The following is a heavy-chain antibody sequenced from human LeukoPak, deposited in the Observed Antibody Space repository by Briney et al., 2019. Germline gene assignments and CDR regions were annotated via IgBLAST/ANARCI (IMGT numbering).Heavy chain of an antibody. Sequence: TGGSLTLSCAASGFIFNNSGMGWVRQAPGRGLEWVSAISASGLTAYYGDSVKGRFTISRDNAKNTLYLHMSSLRGEDTAIYYCTENTWGRGTRVTVSP. CDR3: TENT. CDR1: GFIFNNSG. V-gene: IGHV3-23*01. J-gene: IGHJ4*02. CDR2: ISASGLTA.